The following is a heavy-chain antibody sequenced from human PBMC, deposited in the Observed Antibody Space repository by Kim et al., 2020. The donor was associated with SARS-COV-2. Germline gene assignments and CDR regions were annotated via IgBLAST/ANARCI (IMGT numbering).Heavy chain of an antibody. CDR2: ISSSSSYI. CDR1: GFTFSSYS. CDR3: ARDNNAVVVVAATGNYYYYGMDV. J-gene: IGHJ6*02. V-gene: IGHV3-21*01. Sequence: LSLTCAASGFTFSSYSMNWVRQAPGKGLEWVSSISSSSSYIYYADSVKGRFTISRDNAKNSLYLQMNSLRAEDTAVYYCARDNNAVVVVAATGNYYYYGMDVWGQGTTVSVSS. D-gene: IGHD2-15*01.